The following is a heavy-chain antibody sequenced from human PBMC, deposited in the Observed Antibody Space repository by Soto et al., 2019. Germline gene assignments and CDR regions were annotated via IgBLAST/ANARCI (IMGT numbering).Heavy chain of an antibody. CDR3: ARAARQKYYYDSSGYYGAFDI. D-gene: IGHD3-22*01. Sequence: GGSLRLSCAASGFTFSSYAMHWVRQAPGKGLEWVAVISYDGSNKYYADSVKGRFTISRDNSKNTLYLQMNSLRAEDTAVYYCARAARQKYYYDSSGYYGAFDIWGQGTMVTVSS. J-gene: IGHJ3*02. CDR2: ISYDGSNK. V-gene: IGHV3-30*04. CDR1: GFTFSSYA.